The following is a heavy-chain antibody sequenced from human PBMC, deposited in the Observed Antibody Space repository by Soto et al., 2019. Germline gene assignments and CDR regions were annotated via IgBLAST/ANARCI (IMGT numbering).Heavy chain of an antibody. V-gene: IGHV1-69*06. D-gene: IGHD1-20*01. J-gene: IGHJ4*02. CDR2: IIPIFGTA. Sequence: SVKVSCKASGGTFSSCAISWVRQAPGQGLEWMGGIIPIFGTANYAQKFQGRVTITADKSTSTAYMELSSLRSEETAVYYCARDRGSRITGRPHYFDYWGQGTLVTVSS. CDR3: ARDRGSRITGRPHYFDY. CDR1: GGTFSSCA.